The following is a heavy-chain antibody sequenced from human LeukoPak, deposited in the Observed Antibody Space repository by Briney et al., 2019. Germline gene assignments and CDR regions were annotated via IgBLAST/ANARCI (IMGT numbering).Heavy chain of an antibody. CDR2: IYYSGST. D-gene: IGHD5-12*01. CDR3: ARGRGSGYDSSFDY. CDR1: GGSISSGGYY. V-gene: IGHV4-31*03. J-gene: IGHJ4*02. Sequence: PSETLSLTCTVSGGSISSGGYYWGWIRQHPGKGLEWVGYIYYSGSTYYNPSLKSRVTISVETSKNHFSLKLSSVTAADTAVHYCARGRGSGYDSSFDYSGQETLVTASS.